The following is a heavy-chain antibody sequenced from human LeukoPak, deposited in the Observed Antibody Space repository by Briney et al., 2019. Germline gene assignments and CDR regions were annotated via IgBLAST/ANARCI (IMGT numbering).Heavy chain of an antibody. CDR3: ARDRIILKFHGWFDP. Sequence: SAQTLSLTCTGSGGSISSGDYYWSWIRQYPGKGLEWVGYIYYSGSTYYNPSLKSRVTISVDTSKNQFSLKLSSVTAADTAVYYCARDRIILKFHGWFDPWGQGTLVTVSS. CDR1: GGSISSGDYY. CDR2: IYYSGST. V-gene: IGHV4-31*03. D-gene: IGHD3-9*01. J-gene: IGHJ5*02.